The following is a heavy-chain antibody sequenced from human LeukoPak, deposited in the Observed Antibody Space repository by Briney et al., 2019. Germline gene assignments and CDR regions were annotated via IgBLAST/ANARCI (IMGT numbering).Heavy chain of an antibody. V-gene: IGHV1-18*01. CDR2: ISAYRGDT. CDR3: ARDGFFGSGIVGAFDI. Sequence: ASVKVSCKTSGYTFTSYGISWVRQAPGQGLEWMGWISAYRGDTNYAQKFQGRVTMTTDTSTSTAYMELRSLRVDDTAVYCCARDGFFGSGIVGAFDIWGQGTMVTVSS. J-gene: IGHJ3*02. CDR1: GYTFTSYG. D-gene: IGHD3-10*01.